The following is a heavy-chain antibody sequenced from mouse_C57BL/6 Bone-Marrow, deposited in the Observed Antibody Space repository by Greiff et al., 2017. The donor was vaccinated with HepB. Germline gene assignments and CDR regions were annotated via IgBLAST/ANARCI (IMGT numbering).Heavy chain of an antibody. V-gene: IGHV5-4*01. CDR1: GFTFSSYA. CDR3: ARGGPTIVTTWYFDV. CDR2: ISDGGSYT. D-gene: IGHD2-5*01. J-gene: IGHJ1*03. Sequence: EVQLVESGGGLVKPGGSLKLSCAASGFTFSSYAMSWVRQTPEKGLEWVATISDGGSYTYYPDNVKGRFTISRDNAKNNLYLQMSHLKSEDTAMYYCARGGPTIVTTWYFDVWGTGTTVTVSS.